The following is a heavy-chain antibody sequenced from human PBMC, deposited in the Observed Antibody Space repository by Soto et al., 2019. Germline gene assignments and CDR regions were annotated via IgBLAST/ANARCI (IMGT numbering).Heavy chain of an antibody. CDR3: ARDYMRLSGLDP. V-gene: IGHV3-21*01. Sequence: EVQLVESGGGLVKPGGSLRLSCAASGFTFSSYSMNWVRQAPGKGLEWVSSISSSGSYIYYADSVKGRFTISRDNAKNSLYLQMNRLRDEDTAVYYCARDYMRLSGLDPWGQGTLVTVSS. CDR1: GFTFSSYS. J-gene: IGHJ5*02. D-gene: IGHD3-10*01. CDR2: ISSSGSYI.